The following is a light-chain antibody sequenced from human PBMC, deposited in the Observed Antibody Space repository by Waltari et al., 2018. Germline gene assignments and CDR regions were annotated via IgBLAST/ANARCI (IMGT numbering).Light chain of an antibody. Sequence: QPALTQPRSVSGSPGQSVTITCIGSSSDIGLSKYVSWYQQHPDKAPKVVIYNVHERPSGVPYRFSGSKSGNMASLTISGLQAEDEAVYYCCSFAGYYYLYIFGGGTQVTVL. J-gene: IGLJ1*01. V-gene: IGLV2-11*01. CDR3: CSFAGYYYLYI. CDR2: NVH. CDR1: SSDIGLSKY.